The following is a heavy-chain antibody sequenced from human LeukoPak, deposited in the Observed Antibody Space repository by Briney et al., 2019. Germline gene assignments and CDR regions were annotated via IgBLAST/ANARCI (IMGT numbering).Heavy chain of an antibody. CDR3: AREMYCSGGSCYGDAFDI. Sequence: GGSLRLSCAASGFSFSSYTMNWVRQAPGRGLEWVSVIYSGGSTYYADSVKGRFSISRDKSKNTLYLQMNSLRAEDTALYYCAREMYCSGGSCYGDAFDIWGQGTMVTVSS. J-gene: IGHJ3*02. CDR1: GFSFSSYT. D-gene: IGHD2-15*01. CDR2: IYSGGST. V-gene: IGHV3-66*01.